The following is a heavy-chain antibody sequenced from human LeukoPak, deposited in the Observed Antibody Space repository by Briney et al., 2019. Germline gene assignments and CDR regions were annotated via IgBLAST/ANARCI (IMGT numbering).Heavy chain of an antibody. D-gene: IGHD3-10*01. CDR3: ARGGYYGSGNDFRFDP. Sequence: SETLSLTCTISGGSISSYYWSWIRQSPGKGLECIGYIHYTGSTNYNPSLKSRVTISVETSKNQFSLKLKSVTAADTAVYYCARGGYYGSGNDFRFDPWGQGTLVTVSS. V-gene: IGHV4-59*01. J-gene: IGHJ5*02. CDR1: GGSISSYY. CDR2: IHYTGST.